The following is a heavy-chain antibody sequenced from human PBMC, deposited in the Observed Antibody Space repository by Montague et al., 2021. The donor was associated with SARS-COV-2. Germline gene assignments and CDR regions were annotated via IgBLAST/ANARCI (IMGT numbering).Heavy chain of an antibody. V-gene: IGHV3-48*03. CDR3: ARVKKGGFYSYYGMDV. CDR2: ISYTGTTT. D-gene: IGHD3-16*01. CDR1: GFTLSSYG. J-gene: IGHJ6*02. Sequence: SLRLSCAASGFTLSSYGMKWVRQAPGKGLEWISYISYTGTTTYYADSVMGRFIISRDDAKNSLSLQMTSLRADDTAIYYCARVKKGGFYSYYGMDVWGQGTSVTVS.